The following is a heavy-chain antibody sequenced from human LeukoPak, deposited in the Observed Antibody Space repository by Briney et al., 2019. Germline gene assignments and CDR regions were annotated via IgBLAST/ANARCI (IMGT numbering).Heavy chain of an antibody. D-gene: IGHD6-19*01. CDR2: ISYDGSNK. Sequence: GGSLRLSCAASGFSFSNSAMHWVRQAPGKGLEWVAVISYDGSNKYYADSVKGRFTISRDNSKNTLYLQMNSLRAEDTAVYYCARAGIAVALDAFDIWGQGTMVTVSS. CDR1: GFSFSNSA. V-gene: IGHV3-30-3*01. J-gene: IGHJ3*02. CDR3: ARAGIAVALDAFDI.